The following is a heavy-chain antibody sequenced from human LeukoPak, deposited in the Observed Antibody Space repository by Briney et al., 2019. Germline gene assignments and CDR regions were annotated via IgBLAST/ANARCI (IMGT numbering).Heavy chain of an antibody. Sequence: PGGSLRLSCAASGFTFDDYGMSWVRQAPGKGLEWVSSISGSATNADSVKGRFTISRDKSKDTLDLQMNSLRAEDTAVYYCAKARYCDSSGPFDYWGQGTLVTVSS. D-gene: IGHD3-22*01. V-gene: IGHV3-23*01. CDR2: ISGSAT. CDR3: AKARYCDSSGPFDY. J-gene: IGHJ4*02. CDR1: GFTFDDYG.